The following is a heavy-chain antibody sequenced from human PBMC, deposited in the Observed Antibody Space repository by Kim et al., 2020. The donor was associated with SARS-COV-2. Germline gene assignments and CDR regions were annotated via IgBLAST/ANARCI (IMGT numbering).Heavy chain of an antibody. Sequence: GGSLRLSCAASGFTFSSYAMHWVRQAPGKGLEWVAVISYDGSNKYYADSVKGRFTISRDNSKNTLYLQMNSLRAEDTAVCYCARDSTQVRVLLWFGESYAMDVWGQGTTVTVSS. CDR2: ISYDGSNK. CDR1: GFTFSSYA. D-gene: IGHD3-10*01. CDR3: ARDSTQVRVLLWFGESYAMDV. V-gene: IGHV3-30*01. J-gene: IGHJ6*02.